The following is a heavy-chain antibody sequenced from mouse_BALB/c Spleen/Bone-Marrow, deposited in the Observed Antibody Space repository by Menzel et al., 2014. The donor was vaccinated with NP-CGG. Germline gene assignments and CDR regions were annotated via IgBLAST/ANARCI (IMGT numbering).Heavy chain of an antibody. J-gene: IGHJ1*01. CDR1: GFNIKDTY. Sequence: EVQLQESGAELVKPGASVKLSCTASGFNIKDTYMHWVKQRPEQGLEWIGRIDPANGNTKYDPKFQGKATITADTSSNTAYLQLSSLTSEDTAVYYCASYRYAWYFDVWGAGTTVPSPQ. CDR2: IDPANGNT. CDR3: ASYRYAWYFDV. D-gene: IGHD2-14*01. V-gene: IGHV14-3*02.